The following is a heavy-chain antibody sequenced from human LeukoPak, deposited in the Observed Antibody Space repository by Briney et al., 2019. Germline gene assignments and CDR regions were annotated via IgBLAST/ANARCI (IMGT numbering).Heavy chain of an antibody. V-gene: IGHV1-3*01. CDR2: INAANGNI. Sequence: ASVKVSCKASGYIFTNHGIHWVRQAPGQRLECMGWINAANGNIKYSPSFQGRVTFTGDISASTVYMEMSSLRSEDTALYYCARDGGGRYGTTLLDYWGQGILVTVSS. CDR1: GYIFTNHG. J-gene: IGHJ4*02. D-gene: IGHD1/OR15-1a*01. CDR3: ARDGGGRYGTTLLDY.